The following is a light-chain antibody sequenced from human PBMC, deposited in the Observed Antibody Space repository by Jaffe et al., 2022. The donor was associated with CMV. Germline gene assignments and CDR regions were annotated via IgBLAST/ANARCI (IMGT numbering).Light chain of an antibody. CDR1: QSVKSN. V-gene: IGKV3-15*01. J-gene: IGKJ2*01. CDR3: QQYNDWHT. Sequence: EIVMTQSPATLSVSPGDSATLSCRASQSVKSNLAWFQQKPGQAPRLLIYGASTRATGVPARFSGSGSGTEFTLTITSLQSEDFAVYYCQQYNDWHTFGQGTKLEIK. CDR2: GAS.